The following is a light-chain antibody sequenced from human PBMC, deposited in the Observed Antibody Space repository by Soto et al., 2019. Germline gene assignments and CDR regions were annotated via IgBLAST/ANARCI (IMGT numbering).Light chain of an antibody. CDR1: SGSIASNY. Sequence: NFMLTQPHSVSESPGKTVTISCTRSSGSIASNYVQWYQQRPGSAPTTLIYDDDHRPSGVPDRFSGSIDSSSNSASLTISGLKTEDEADYYCQSYDSTNPVVFGGGTKLTVL. CDR3: QSYDSTNPVV. CDR2: DDD. J-gene: IGLJ2*01. V-gene: IGLV6-57*04.